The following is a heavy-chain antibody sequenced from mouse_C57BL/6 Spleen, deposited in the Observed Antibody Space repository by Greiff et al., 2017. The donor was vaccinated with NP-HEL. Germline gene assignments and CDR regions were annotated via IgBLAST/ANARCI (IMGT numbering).Heavy chain of an antibody. CDR2: IYPGDGDT. CDR1: GYAFSSSW. D-gene: IGHD3-2*02. Sequence: VQLQQSGPELVKPGASVKISCKASGYAFSSSWMNWVKQRPGKGLEWIGRIYPGDGDTNYNGKFKGKATLTADKSSSTAYMQLSSLTSEDSAVYFCARGTAQALDYWGQGTTLTVSS. V-gene: IGHV1-82*01. CDR3: ARGTAQALDY. J-gene: IGHJ2*01.